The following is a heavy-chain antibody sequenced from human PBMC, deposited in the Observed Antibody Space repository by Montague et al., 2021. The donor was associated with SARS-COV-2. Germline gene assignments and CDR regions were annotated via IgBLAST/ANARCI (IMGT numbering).Heavy chain of an antibody. CDR2: ISSSSSSI. CDR1: GFTFSSYS. Sequence: SLRLSCAASGFTFSSYSMNWVRQAPGKGLEWVSSISSSSSSIYYADPVKGRFTISRDNAKNSLYLQMNSLRAEDTAVCYCAREAMVRGFDYYGMDVWGQGTTVTVSS. J-gene: IGHJ6*02. V-gene: IGHV3-21*01. CDR3: AREAMVRGFDYYGMDV. D-gene: IGHD3-10*01.